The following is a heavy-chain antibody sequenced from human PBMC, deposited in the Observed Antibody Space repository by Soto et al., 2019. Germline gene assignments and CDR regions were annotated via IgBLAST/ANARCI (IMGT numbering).Heavy chain of an antibody. CDR2: IIPIFGTA. CDR3: ASTRYSFRAYYYYGMDV. V-gene: IGHV1-69*13. D-gene: IGHD2-21*01. Sequence: WASVKVSCKASGGTFSSYAISWVRQAPGQGLEWMGGIIPIFGTANYAQKFQGRVTITADESTSTAYMELSSLRSEDTAVSYCASTRYSFRAYYYYGMDVWGQGTTVTVSS. CDR1: GGTFSSYA. J-gene: IGHJ6*02.